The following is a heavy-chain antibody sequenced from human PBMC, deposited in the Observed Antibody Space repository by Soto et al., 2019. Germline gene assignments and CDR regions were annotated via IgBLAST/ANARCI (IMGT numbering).Heavy chain of an antibody. V-gene: IGHV3-33*06. CDR2: IWYDGSNK. CDR1: GFTFSSYG. D-gene: IGHD5-12*01. J-gene: IGHJ5*02. CDR3: AKADGYNLGLDWFDP. Sequence: QVQLVESGGGVVQPGRSLRLSCAASGFTFSSYGMHWVRQAPGKGLEWVAVIWYDGSNKYYADSVKGRFTISRDNSKNTLYLQMNSLRAEDTAVYYCAKADGYNLGLDWFDPWGQGTLVTVSS.